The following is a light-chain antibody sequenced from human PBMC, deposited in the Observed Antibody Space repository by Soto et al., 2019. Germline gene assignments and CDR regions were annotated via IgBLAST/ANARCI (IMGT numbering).Light chain of an antibody. CDR2: AAS. CDR1: QGIRNS. CDR3: QKYNSAPYT. V-gene: IGKV1-27*01. Sequence: DTQMTQSPSSLSASIGDRVTITCRASQGIRNSVAWYQQKPGKVPNLLIYAASTMQSGVPSRFSGSGSETDFTLTISSLQPEDVATYYWQKYNSAPYTFGRGTKVDIK. J-gene: IGKJ3*01.